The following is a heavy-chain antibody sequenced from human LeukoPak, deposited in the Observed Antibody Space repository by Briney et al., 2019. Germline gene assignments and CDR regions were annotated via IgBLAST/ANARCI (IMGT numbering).Heavy chain of an antibody. CDR2: IKQDGSEK. CDR3: ARDRWGYSYGGD. CDR1: GFTFSTYW. V-gene: IGHV3-7*01. D-gene: IGHD5-18*01. J-gene: IGHJ4*02. Sequence: GGSLRLSCAASGFTFSTYWISWVRQAPGKGLEWVANIKQDGSEKFYVDSVKGRFAISRDNAKYSLYLQMNSLRAEDTAVYYCARDRWGYSYGGDWGQGTLVTVSS.